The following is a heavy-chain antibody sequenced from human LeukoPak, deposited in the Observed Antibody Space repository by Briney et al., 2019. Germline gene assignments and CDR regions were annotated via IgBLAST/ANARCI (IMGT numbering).Heavy chain of an antibody. CDR3: ARDSSGYPASADFDY. D-gene: IGHD3-22*01. CDR1: GFTFSSYE. V-gene: IGHV3-21*01. Sequence: GGSLRLSCAASGFTFSSYEMNWVRQAPGKGLEWVSSISSSSSYIYYADSVKGRFTISRDNAKNSLYLQMNSLRAEDTAVYYCARDSSGYPASADFDYWGQGTLVTVSS. CDR2: ISSSSSYI. J-gene: IGHJ4*02.